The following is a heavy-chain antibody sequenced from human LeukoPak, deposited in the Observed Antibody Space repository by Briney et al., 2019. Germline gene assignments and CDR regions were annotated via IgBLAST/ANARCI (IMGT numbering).Heavy chain of an antibody. V-gene: IGHV3-23*01. CDR3: AKGVYGSGSPNDY. J-gene: IGHJ4*02. CDR2: ISGSGGST. Sequence: GGSLRLSCAASGFTLSSYAMSWVRQAPGKGLEWVSAISGSGGSTYYADSVKGRFTISRDNSKNTLYLQMNSLRAEDTAVYYCAKGVYGSGSPNDYWGQGTLVTVSS. D-gene: IGHD3-10*01. CDR1: GFTLSSYA.